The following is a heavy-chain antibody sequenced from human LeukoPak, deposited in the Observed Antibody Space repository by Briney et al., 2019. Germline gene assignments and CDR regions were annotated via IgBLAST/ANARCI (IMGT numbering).Heavy chain of an antibody. CDR1: GFTFSSYG. Sequence: GGSLRLSCAASGFTFSSYGMHWVRQAPGKGLEWVAFIRYDGSNKYYADSVKGRFTISRDNSKNTLYLQMNSLRAEDTAVYYCAKEGVAAGPQRGGYYYYMDVWGKGTTVTISS. CDR2: IRYDGSNK. V-gene: IGHV3-30*02. J-gene: IGHJ6*03. CDR3: AKEGVAAGPQRGGYYYYMDV. D-gene: IGHD6-6*01.